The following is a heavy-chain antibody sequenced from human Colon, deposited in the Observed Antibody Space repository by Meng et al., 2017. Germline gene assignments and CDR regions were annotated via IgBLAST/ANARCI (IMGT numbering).Heavy chain of an antibody. Sequence: QVQLPGSGPVTVQPSGTLSLTCAVSGVSLSSSNWWSWVRPPPGKGLELIGEIYHSGSTNYNPSLKSRVTISVDKSKNQFSLKLSSVTAADTAVYYCASFPPPGKQWLVTDYWGQGTLVTVSS. CDR2: IYHSGST. CDR1: GVSLSSSNW. J-gene: IGHJ4*02. CDR3: ASFPPPGKQWLVTDY. D-gene: IGHD6-19*01. V-gene: IGHV4-4*02.